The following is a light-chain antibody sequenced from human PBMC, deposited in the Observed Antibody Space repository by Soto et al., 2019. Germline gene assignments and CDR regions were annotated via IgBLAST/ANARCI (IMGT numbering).Light chain of an antibody. J-gene: IGKJ5*01. CDR1: QSVSSN. V-gene: IGKV3-15*01. CDR2: GAS. CDR3: QQYNSWREIT. Sequence: EIVLTQSPGTLSLSPGERATLSCRASQSVSSNLAWYQQKPGQAPRLLIYGASIRATGIPARFSGSGSGTEFTLSISSLQSEDFAVYYCQQYNSWREITFGQGTRLEIK.